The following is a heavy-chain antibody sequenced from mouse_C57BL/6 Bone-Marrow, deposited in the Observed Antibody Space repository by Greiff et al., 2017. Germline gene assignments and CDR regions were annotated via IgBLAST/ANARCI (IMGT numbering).Heavy chain of an antibody. CDR2: ISYDGSN. CDR3: ARGGYDVGFAY. D-gene: IGHD2-2*01. CDR1: GYSITSCYY. J-gene: IGHJ3*01. Sequence: ESGPGLVKPSQSLSLTCSVTGYSITSCYYWNWIRQFPGNKLEWMGYISYDGSNNYNPSLKNRISITRDTSKNQFFLKLNSVTTEDTATYYCARGGYDVGFAYWGQGTLVTVSA. V-gene: IGHV3-6*01.